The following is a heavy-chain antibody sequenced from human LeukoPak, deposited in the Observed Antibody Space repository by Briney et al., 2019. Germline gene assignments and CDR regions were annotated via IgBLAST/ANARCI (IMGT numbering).Heavy chain of an antibody. J-gene: IGHJ5*02. D-gene: IGHD1-26*01. CDR2: INPSGGST. CDR3: ARAGVGATVRNWFNP. CDR1: GYTFTSYY. V-gene: IGHV1-46*01. Sequence: ASVKVSCKASGYTFTSYYMHWVRQAPGQGLEWMGIINPSGGSTSYAQKFQGRVTMIRDTSTSTVYMELGSLRSEDTAVYYCARAGVGATVRNWFNPWGQGTLVTVSS.